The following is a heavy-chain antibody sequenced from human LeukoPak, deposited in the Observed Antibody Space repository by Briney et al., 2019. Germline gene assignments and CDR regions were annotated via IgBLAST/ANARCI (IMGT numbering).Heavy chain of an antibody. D-gene: IGHD1-26*01. CDR1: GFTFTSSA. Sequence: ASVKVSCKASGFTFTSSAVQWVRQARGQRLEWIGWIVVGSGNTNYAQKFQERVTITRDMSTSTAYMELSSLRSEDTAVYYCAADSLGSDAFDIWGQGTMVTVSS. V-gene: IGHV1-58*01. J-gene: IGHJ3*02. CDR3: AADSLGSDAFDI. CDR2: IVVGSGNT.